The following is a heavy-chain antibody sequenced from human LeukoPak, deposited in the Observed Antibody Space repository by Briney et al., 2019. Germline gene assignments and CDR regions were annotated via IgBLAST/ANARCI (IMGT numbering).Heavy chain of an antibody. CDR1: GGPISSYY. Sequence: SETLSLTCTVSGGPISSYYWSWIRQPPGKGLELIGCISYSGTTNYNPSLKSRVTILVDTSKNQFSLNLSSVTAADTAVYYCARRGIAAAGYDYWGQGTLVTVSS. J-gene: IGHJ4*02. CDR3: ARRGIAAAGYDY. D-gene: IGHD6-13*01. V-gene: IGHV4-59*08. CDR2: ISYSGTT.